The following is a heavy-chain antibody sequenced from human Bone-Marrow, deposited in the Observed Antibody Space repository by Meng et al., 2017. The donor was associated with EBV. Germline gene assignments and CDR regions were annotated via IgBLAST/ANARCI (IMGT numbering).Heavy chain of an antibody. CDR2: IFYSGST. J-gene: IGHJ4*02. D-gene: IGHD1-1*01. V-gene: IGHV4-61*08. CDR3: ARHGNWNGRAFDF. Sequence: GQRTGSGPGRVKPSETLPLTCGVSGGSVSSGDYYWNWLRQPPGKGLEWVGSIFYSGSTNYNPSLKSRVSIALNASENQFSLQLSSVTAADSAVYYCARHGNWNGRAFDFWGQGTLVTVSS. CDR1: GGSVSSGDYY.